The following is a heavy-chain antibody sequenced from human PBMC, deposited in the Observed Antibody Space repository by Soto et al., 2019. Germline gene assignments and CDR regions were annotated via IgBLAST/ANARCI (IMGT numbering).Heavy chain of an antibody. V-gene: IGHV3-23*01. CDR1: GFTFSSYS. CDR3: AKGSSGYYDTFDY. D-gene: IGHD3-22*01. CDR2: ISGSGSGT. J-gene: IGHJ4*02. Sequence: GSLRLSCAASGFTFSSYSIYWVRQAPGKGLEWVSGISGSGSGTYYADSVKGRFTISRDNSKNTLYLLMSSLRAEDTAVCYCAKGSSGYYDTFDYWGQGTLVTVSS.